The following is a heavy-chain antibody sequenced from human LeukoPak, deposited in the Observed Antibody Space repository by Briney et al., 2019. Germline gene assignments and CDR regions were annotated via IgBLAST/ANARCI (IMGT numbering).Heavy chain of an antibody. CDR3: ARDRLTTVTRYYGMDV. D-gene: IGHD4-17*01. Sequence: PSETLSLTCTVSGGSVSSSSYYWSWIRQPPGKGLEWIGYIYYSGGTNYNPSLKSRVTISVDTSKNQFSLKLSSVTAADTAMYYCARDRLTTVTRYYGMDVWGKGTTVTVSS. CDR2: IYYSGGT. V-gene: IGHV4-61*01. J-gene: IGHJ6*04. CDR1: GGSVSSSSYY.